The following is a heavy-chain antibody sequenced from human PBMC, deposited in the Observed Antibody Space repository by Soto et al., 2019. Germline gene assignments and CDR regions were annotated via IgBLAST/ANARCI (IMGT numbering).Heavy chain of an antibody. CDR1: GFSLSTSGVG. Sequence: QITLKESGPTLVKPTQTLTLTCTFSGFSLSTSGVGVGWIRQPPGKALEWLALIYWGDDKRYSPSLKSRLTTTXXXYXHQVVLTMTNMDPVDTATYYCAHRRSTYYHDSTFDPWGQGTLVTVSS. CDR3: AHRRSTYYHDSTFDP. V-gene: IGHV2-5*02. D-gene: IGHD3-22*01. CDR2: IYWGDDK. J-gene: IGHJ5*02.